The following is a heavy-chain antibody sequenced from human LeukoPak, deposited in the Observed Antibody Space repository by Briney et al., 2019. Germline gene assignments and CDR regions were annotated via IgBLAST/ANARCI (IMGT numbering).Heavy chain of an antibody. CDR3: AKRVPLTALDS. CDR2: IGSGSVDK. Sequence: GGSLRLSCAASGFSFSTYDMIWVRQAPGKGLEWVSVIGSGSVDKHYADTVRGRFDISRDNSKNRLFLQTNSLRVEDSGVYYCAKRVPLTALDSWGQGTLVTVSS. CDR1: GFSFSTYD. D-gene: IGHD3-3*01. V-gene: IGHV3-23*01. J-gene: IGHJ5*01.